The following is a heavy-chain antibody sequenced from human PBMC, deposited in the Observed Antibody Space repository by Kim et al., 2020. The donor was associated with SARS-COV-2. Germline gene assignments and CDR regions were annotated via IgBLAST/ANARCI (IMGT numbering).Heavy chain of an antibody. J-gene: IGHJ4*02. CDR1: GFTFSGYS. CDR3: ARDKMTTVTTGYGLFDY. Sequence: GGSLRLSCAASGFTFSGYSMNWVRQAPGKGLEWVSSISSSSSYIYYADSVKGRFTISRDNAKNSLYLQMNSLRAEDTAVYYCARDKMTTVTTGYGLFDYWGQGTLVTVSS. CDR2: ISSSSSYI. V-gene: IGHV3-21*01. D-gene: IGHD4-17*01.